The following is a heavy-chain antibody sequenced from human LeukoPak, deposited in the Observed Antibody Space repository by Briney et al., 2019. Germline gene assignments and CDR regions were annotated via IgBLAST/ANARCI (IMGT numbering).Heavy chain of an antibody. CDR2: INIDGSAA. V-gene: IGHV3-74*01. CDR3: LRAPSPDWAYDH. CDR1: GFTFNNYW. Sequence: GGSLRLSCVVSGFTFNNYWMHWVRQAPGKGLVWVSRINIDGSAADYADSVKGRFTISRDSAKSTLYLQMNSLRAEDTAVYYCLRAPSPDWAYDHWGQGTLVTVSS. D-gene: IGHD3-9*01. J-gene: IGHJ4*02.